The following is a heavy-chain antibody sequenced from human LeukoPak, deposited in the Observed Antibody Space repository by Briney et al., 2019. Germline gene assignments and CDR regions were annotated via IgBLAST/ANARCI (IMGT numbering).Heavy chain of an antibody. CDR2: IYYSGST. Sequence: SETLSLTCTVSGGSVSSSSYYWGWIRQPPGKGLEWVGSIYYSGSTYYNPSLKSRVTISVDTSKNQFSLKLSSVTAADTAVYYCAREAGYSSGWYGRWFDPWGQGTLVTVSS. J-gene: IGHJ5*02. D-gene: IGHD6-19*01. V-gene: IGHV4-39*07. CDR1: GGSVSSSSYY. CDR3: AREAGYSSGWYGRWFDP.